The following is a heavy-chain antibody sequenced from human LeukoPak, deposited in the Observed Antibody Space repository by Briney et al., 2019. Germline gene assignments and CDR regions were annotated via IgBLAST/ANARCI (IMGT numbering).Heavy chain of an antibody. V-gene: IGHV4-34*09. Sequence: SETLSLTCAVYGGSFSGYYWSWIRQPPGKGLEWIGYIYYSGSTYYNPSLKSRVTISVDTFKNQFSLKLSSVTAADTAVYYCARYSRSWFDPWGQGTLVTVSS. J-gene: IGHJ5*02. D-gene: IGHD5-18*01. CDR1: GGSFSGYY. CDR3: ARYSRSWFDP. CDR2: IYYSGST.